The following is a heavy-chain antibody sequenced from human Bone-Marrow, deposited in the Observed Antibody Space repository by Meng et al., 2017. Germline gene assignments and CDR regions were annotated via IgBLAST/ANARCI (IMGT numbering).Heavy chain of an antibody. V-gene: IGHV4-34*01. J-gene: IGHJ1*01. CDR1: GGSFSGYY. Sequence: QVQLQQGGAGLLKPSETLSLTWAVYGGSFSGYYWSWIRQPPGKGLEWIGEINHSGSTNYNPSLKSRVTISVDTSKNQFSLKLSSVTAADTAVYYCARGRSSGWYRPEYFQHWGQGTLVTVSS. CDR2: INHSGST. D-gene: IGHD6-19*01. CDR3: ARGRSSGWYRPEYFQH.